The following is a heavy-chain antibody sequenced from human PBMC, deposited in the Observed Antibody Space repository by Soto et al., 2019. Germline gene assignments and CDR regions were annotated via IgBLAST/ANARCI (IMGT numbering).Heavy chain of an antibody. CDR3: ARRYGGNFDF. D-gene: IGHD1-26*01. Sequence: PSETLSLTCTVSGGSISSYYWSWIRQPPGKGLEWIGYIYYSGSTNYNPSLKSRVTISVDTSKNQFSLKLSSVTAADTAVYYCARRYGGNFDFWGQGTLVTV. CDR1: GGSISSYY. V-gene: IGHV4-59*01. J-gene: IGHJ4*02. CDR2: IYYSGST.